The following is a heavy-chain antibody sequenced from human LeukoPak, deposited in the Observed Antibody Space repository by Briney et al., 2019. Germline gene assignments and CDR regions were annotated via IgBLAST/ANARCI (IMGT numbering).Heavy chain of an antibody. V-gene: IGHV3-15*01. CDR3: TTDLSPETDWGFLDY. J-gene: IGHJ4*02. CDR2: IKSKTDGGTT. CDR1: GFTFSSYA. Sequence: PGGSLRLSCAASGFTFSSYAMSWVRQAPGKGLEWVGRIKSKTDGGTTDYAAPVKGRFTISRDDSKNTLYLQMNSLKTEDTAVYYCTTDLSPETDWGFLDYWGQGTLVTVSS. D-gene: IGHD3-16*01.